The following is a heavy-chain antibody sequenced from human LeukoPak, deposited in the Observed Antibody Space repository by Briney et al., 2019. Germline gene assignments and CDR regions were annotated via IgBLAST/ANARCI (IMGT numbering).Heavy chain of an antibody. J-gene: IGHJ6*02. CDR3: ARDATGVLGYCSGGSCQRRGGMDV. V-gene: IGHV3-53*01. CDR1: GFTVSSNY. CDR2: IYSGGST. Sequence: GGSLRLSCAASGFTVSSNYVSWVRQAPGKGLEWVSVIYSGGSTYYADSVKGRFTISRDNSKNTLYLQMNSLRAEDTAVYYCARDATGVLGYCSGGSCQRRGGMDVWGQGTTVTVSS. D-gene: IGHD2-15*01.